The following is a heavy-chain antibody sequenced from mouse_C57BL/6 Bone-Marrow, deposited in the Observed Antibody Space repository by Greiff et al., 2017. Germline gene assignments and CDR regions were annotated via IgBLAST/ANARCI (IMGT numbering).Heavy chain of an antibody. D-gene: IGHD4-1*01. CDR3: ARKTGFDY. J-gene: IGHJ2*01. Sequence: EVKLMESGGGLVKPGGSLKLSCAASGFTFSDSGMHWVRQAPEKGLEWVAYISSGSSTIYYADTVKGRFTISRDNAKNTLFLQMTSLRSEDTAMYYCARKTGFDYWGQGTTLTVSS. CDR1: GFTFSDSG. V-gene: IGHV5-17*01. CDR2: ISSGSSTI.